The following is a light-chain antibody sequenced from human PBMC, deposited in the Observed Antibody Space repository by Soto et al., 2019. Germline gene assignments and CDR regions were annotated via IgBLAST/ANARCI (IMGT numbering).Light chain of an antibody. CDR3: QQYYHWGLS. Sequence: VMTQSPGTLSVSPGERVTLFCRASQNVVNNIAWYQVKPAQPPRLLIYASSTMATGIPATFSGSGSETQFSLTISSLQSEDSAVYYCQQYYHWGLSFGGGTKVEI. CDR1: QNVVNN. CDR2: ASS. J-gene: IGKJ4*01. V-gene: IGKV3D-15*01.